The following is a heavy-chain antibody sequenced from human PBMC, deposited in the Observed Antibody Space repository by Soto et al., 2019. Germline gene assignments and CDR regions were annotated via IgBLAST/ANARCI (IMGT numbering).Heavy chain of an antibody. CDR3: ARDKDIVGATFSYYYGMDV. CDR2: IYYSGST. D-gene: IGHD1-26*01. J-gene: IGHJ6*02. CDR1: GGSVSSGSYY. Sequence: SETLSLTCTVSGGSVSSGSYYWSWIRQPPGKGLEWIGYIYYSGSTNYNPSLKSRVTISVDTSKNQFSLKLSSVTAADTAVYYCARDKDIVGATFSYYYGMDVCGQGTTVTVSS. V-gene: IGHV4-61*01.